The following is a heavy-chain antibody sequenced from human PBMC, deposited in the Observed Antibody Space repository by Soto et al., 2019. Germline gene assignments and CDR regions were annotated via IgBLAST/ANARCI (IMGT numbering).Heavy chain of an antibody. J-gene: IGHJ4*02. V-gene: IGHV3-23*01. CDR2: ISGSGDTT. Sequence: EVQLLESGGDLVQPGGSLRLSCAASGFTFSNYAMTWVRQAPGKGLEWVSGISGSGDTTYYAESGRGRFTISRDNSMNTVYLQINSLRTDDTAVYYCAKDGPPTTTMQGYFDYWGQGILVTVSS. CDR1: GFTFSNYA. CDR3: AKDGPPTTTMQGYFDY. D-gene: IGHD1-1*01.